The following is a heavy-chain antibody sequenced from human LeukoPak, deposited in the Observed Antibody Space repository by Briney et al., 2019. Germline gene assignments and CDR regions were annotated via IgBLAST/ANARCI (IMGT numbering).Heavy chain of an antibody. V-gene: IGHV4-59*12. CDR2: IYYSGST. CDR1: GGSFSSYY. Sequence: SETLSLTCTVSGGSFSSYYWSWIRQPPGKGLEWIGYIYYSGSTNYNPSLKSRFTISVDTSKNQFSLKLSSVTAADTAVYYCAREPSPTYYDILTGYYSSNRGAFDIWGQGTMVTVSS. J-gene: IGHJ3*02. D-gene: IGHD3-9*01. CDR3: AREPSPTYYDILTGYYSSNRGAFDI.